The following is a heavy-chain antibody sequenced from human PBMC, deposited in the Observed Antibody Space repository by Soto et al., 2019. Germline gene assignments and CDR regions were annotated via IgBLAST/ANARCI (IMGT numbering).Heavy chain of an antibody. Sequence: QVKLVESGGGVVQPGRSLRLSCAASGFTFSRYAMHWVRQAPGKGLEWVAVISYDGSNKYYADSVKGRFTISRDISKNTLYLQMNSLRAEDSAVYYCARGQNPLERREEAFDIWGQGTMVTVSS. D-gene: IGHD1-1*01. CDR2: ISYDGSNK. CDR3: ARGQNPLERREEAFDI. CDR1: GFTFSRYA. J-gene: IGHJ3*02. V-gene: IGHV3-30-3*01.